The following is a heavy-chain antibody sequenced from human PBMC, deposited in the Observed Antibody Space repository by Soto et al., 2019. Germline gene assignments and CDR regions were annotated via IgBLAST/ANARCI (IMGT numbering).Heavy chain of an antibody. D-gene: IGHD1-1*01. Sequence: GGSLRLSRAVSGFTFSAYWMHWVRQVPWKGLTWVSRISDDGSTATYADSVKGRFVISRDNAKNSLYLEMNTLRVDDSGLYYCARGRRVSSTGTGAHWGRGTLVTVSS. V-gene: IGHV3-74*01. CDR2: ISDDGSTA. J-gene: IGHJ4*02. CDR1: GFTFSAYW. CDR3: ARGRRVSSTGTGAH.